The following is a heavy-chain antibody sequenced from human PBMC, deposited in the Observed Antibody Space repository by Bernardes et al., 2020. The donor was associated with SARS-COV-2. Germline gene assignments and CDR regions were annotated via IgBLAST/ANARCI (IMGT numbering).Heavy chain of an antibody. Sequence: ASVKVSCKASGYTFTGYYMHWVRQAPGQGLEWMGWINPKSGGTKYAQKFQGRVTLTRDTSISTAYMELSSLRSDDTAVYYCARGTMDLYYYYHNGMDVWGQGTTVTLSS. CDR3: ARGTMDLYYYYHNGMDV. CDR2: INPKSGGT. J-gene: IGHJ6*02. D-gene: IGHD3-10*01. CDR1: GYTFTGYY. V-gene: IGHV1-2*02.